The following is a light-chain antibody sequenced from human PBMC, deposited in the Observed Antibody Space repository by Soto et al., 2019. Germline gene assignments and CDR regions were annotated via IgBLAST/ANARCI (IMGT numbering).Light chain of an antibody. Sequence: EMVMPTSPAILSVSPGGSATLSCRASQSVNSNYLAWYQQHPGQPPRLLIYGISTRATGIPARFSGSGSGTEFSLTISSPQSEEFAVYYCQQRSNWPPTVGQGTRLEIK. J-gene: IGKJ5*01. CDR2: GIS. CDR1: QSVNSN. CDR3: QQRSNWPPT. V-gene: IGKV3-15*01.